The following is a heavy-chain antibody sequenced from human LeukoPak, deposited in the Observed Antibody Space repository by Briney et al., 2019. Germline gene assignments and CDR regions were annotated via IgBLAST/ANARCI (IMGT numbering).Heavy chain of an antibody. D-gene: IGHD5-12*01. Sequence: GGSLRLSCAASGFTFSSFSMNWVRQAPGEGLEWVSHIPSGSDPIYYADSVKGRFTISRDTAKNSLFLQMNSLRDDDTAVYFCARDLYSGHYTFDHWGQGTLVTVSS. V-gene: IGHV3-48*02. CDR3: ARDLYSGHYTFDH. CDR2: IPSGSDPI. J-gene: IGHJ4*02. CDR1: GFTFSSFS.